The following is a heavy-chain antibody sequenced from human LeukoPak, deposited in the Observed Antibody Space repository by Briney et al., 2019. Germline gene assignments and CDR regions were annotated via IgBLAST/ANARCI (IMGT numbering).Heavy chain of an antibody. CDR2: INPNSGGT. V-gene: IGHV1-2*02. Sequence: GASVKVSCKASGYTFTGYYMHWVRQAPGQGLEWMGWINPNSGGTNYAQKFQGRVTMTRDTSISTAYMELSRLRSDDTAVYYCARGRRDIVVVVAGQPWGQGTLVTVSS. D-gene: IGHD2-15*01. CDR1: GYTFTGYY. J-gene: IGHJ4*02. CDR3: ARGRRDIVVVVAGQP.